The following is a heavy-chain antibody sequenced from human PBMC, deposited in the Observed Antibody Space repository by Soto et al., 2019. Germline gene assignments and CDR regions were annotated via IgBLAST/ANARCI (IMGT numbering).Heavy chain of an antibody. V-gene: IGHV1-3*01. Sequence: GASVKVSCKASGYTFTSYAMHWVRQAPGQRLEWMGWINAGNGNTKYSQKFQGRVTITRDTSASTAYMELSSLRSEDTAVYYCARGAIVVVVAAENWYYPWGQGTLVTVSS. CDR3: ARGAIVVVVAAENWYYP. J-gene: IGHJ5*02. CDR1: GYTFTSYA. D-gene: IGHD2-15*01. CDR2: INAGNGNT.